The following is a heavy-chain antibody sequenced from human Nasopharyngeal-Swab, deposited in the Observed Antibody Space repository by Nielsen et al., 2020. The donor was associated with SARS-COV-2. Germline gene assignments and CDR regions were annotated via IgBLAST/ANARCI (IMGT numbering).Heavy chain of an antibody. Sequence: SETLSLTCTVSGGSISSYYWSWIRQPPGKGLEWIGYIYYSGSTNYNPSLKSRVTISVDTSKNQFSLKLSSVIAADTAVYYCARIYDSSGYYYVAYWYFDLWGRGTLVTVSS. D-gene: IGHD3-22*01. J-gene: IGHJ2*01. V-gene: IGHV4-59*01. CDR1: GGSISSYY. CDR3: ARIYDSSGYYYVAYWYFDL. CDR2: IYYSGST.